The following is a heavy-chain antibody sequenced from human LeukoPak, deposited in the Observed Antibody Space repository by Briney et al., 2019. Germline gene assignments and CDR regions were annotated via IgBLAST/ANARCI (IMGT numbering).Heavy chain of an antibody. CDR1: GFTFSNYA. J-gene: IGHJ4*02. D-gene: IGHD1-7*01. CDR2: ITFSGGDT. CDR3: AKSPSSGTVGLDY. V-gene: IGHV3-23*01. Sequence: GGSLRLSCAASGFTFSNYAMSWVRQAPGKGLEWVSSITFSGGDTYYTDSMKGRFAISRDNSKNTLTLLMNSLRAEDTALYYCAKSPSSGTVGLDYWGQGTLVTVSS.